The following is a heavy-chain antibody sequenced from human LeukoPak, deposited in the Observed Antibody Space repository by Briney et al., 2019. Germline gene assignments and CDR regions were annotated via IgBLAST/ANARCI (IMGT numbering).Heavy chain of an antibody. Sequence: PGGSLRLSCAASGFTFSNYWMHWVRQDPGKGLVWVSLISWDGGSTYYADSVKGRFTISRDNSKNSLYLQMNSLRAEDTALYYCAKDNRSRYSSSWKNWFDPWGQGTLVTVSS. CDR3: AKDNRSRYSSSWKNWFDP. D-gene: IGHD6-13*01. CDR2: ISWDGGST. V-gene: IGHV3-43D*04. J-gene: IGHJ5*02. CDR1: GFTFSNYW.